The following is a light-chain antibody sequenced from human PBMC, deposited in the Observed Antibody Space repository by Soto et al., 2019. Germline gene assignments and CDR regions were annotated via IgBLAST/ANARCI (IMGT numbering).Light chain of an antibody. CDR3: QSYDSSLSHVV. CDR2: GDN. CDR1: SSNIGSYYD. Sequence: QAVVTQPPSVSGAPGQRVTIPCTGSSSNIGSYYDVHWYQQLPGTFPKLLIYGDNNRPSGVPDRFSGSKSGTSASLAITGLQAEDEADYYCQSYDSSLSHVVFGGGTKVTVL. V-gene: IGLV1-40*01. J-gene: IGLJ2*01.